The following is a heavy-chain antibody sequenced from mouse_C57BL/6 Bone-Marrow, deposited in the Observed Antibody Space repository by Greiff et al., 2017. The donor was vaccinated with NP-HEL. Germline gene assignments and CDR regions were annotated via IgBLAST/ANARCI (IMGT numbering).Heavy chain of an antibody. CDR3: ARDPHYYSNYVGYYFDY. V-gene: IGHV3-6*01. CDR1: GYSITSGYY. CDR2: ISYDGSN. D-gene: IGHD2-5*01. Sequence: EVKLMESGPGLVKPSQSLSLTCSVTGYSITSGYYWNWIRQFPGNKLEWMGYISYDGSNNYNPSLKNRISITRDTSKNQFFLKLNSVTTEDTATYYCARDPHYYSNYVGYYFDYWGQGTTL. J-gene: IGHJ2*01.